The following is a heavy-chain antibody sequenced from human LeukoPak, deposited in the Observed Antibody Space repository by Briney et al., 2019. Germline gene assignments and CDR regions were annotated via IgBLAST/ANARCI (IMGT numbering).Heavy chain of an antibody. CDR1: GGSFSGYY. D-gene: IGHD3-3*02. CDR3: ARPIRGDYAFDI. Sequence: SETLSLTCAVYGGSFSGYYWSWIRQPPGKGSEWIGEINHSGSTNYNPSLKSRVTISVDTSKNQFSLKLSSVTAADTAVYYCARPIRGDYAFDIWGQGTMVTVSS. J-gene: IGHJ3*02. CDR2: INHSGST. V-gene: IGHV4-34*01.